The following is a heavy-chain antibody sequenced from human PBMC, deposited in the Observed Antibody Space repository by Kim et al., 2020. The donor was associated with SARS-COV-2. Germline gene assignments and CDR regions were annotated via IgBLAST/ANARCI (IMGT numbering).Heavy chain of an antibody. CDR3: ASFGSYNYYDSSGYYPPQIFDY. D-gene: IGHD3-22*01. CDR1: GGSISSGGYY. CDR2: IYYSGST. V-gene: IGHV4-31*03. J-gene: IGHJ4*02. Sequence: SETLSLTCTVSGGSISSGGYYWSWIRQHPGKGLEWIGYIYYSGSTYYNPSLKSRVTISVDTSKNQFSLKLSSVTAADTAVYYCASFGSYNYYDSSGYYPPQIFDYWGQGTLVTVSS.